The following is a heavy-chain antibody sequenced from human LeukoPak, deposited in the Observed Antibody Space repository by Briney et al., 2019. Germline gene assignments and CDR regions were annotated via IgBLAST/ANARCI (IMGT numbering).Heavy chain of an antibody. Sequence: GASVKVSCKASGYTFSSYYMHWVRQAPGQGLEWMGIINPSGDNRSYAQKFQGRVTMTRDVSTSTVYMEVSSLRSEDTAVYYCAGAVTNLGVAIPAHWGQGTLVTVSS. J-gene: IGHJ4*02. D-gene: IGHD3-3*01. CDR2: INPSGDNR. CDR1: GYTFSSYY. CDR3: AGAVTNLGVAIPAH. V-gene: IGHV1-46*01.